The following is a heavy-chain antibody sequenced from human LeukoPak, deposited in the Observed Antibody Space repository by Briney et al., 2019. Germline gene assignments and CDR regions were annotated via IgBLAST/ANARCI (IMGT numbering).Heavy chain of an antibody. CDR2: INSGGDDT. CDR3: ARRIGYSSGHSAVYYFDY. V-gene: IGHV3-74*01. Sequence: GGSLRLSCAASGFTFSTYWMHWVRQAPGKGLVWVSLINSGGDDTRYADSVKGRFTISRDNAKNTLYLQMNSLRAEATAVYYCARRIGYSSGHSAVYYFDYWGQGTLVTVSS. D-gene: IGHD6-19*01. CDR1: GFTFSTYW. J-gene: IGHJ4*02.